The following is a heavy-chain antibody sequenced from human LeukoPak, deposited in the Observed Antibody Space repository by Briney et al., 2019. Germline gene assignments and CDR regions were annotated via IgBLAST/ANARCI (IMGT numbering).Heavy chain of an antibody. V-gene: IGHV3-23*01. J-gene: IGHJ6*02. D-gene: IGHD4-11*01. CDR1: GFTFSSYA. CDR2: ISGSGSST. Sequence: GGSLRLSCAASGFTFSSYAMSWVRQAPGKGLEWVSAISGSGSSTYYADSVKGRFTISRDNSKNTLYLQMSSLRAEDTAVYSCAKDPSNPYKYYGMDVWGQGTTVTVSS. CDR3: AKDPSNPYKYYGMDV.